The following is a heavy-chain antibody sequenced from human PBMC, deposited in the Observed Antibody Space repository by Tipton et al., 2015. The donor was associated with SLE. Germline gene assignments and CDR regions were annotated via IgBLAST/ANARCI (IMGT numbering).Heavy chain of an antibody. CDR1: GFTFSSQA. CDR2: ISSSGSST. D-gene: IGHD3-10*01. V-gene: IGHV3-23*01. Sequence: GSLRLSCTASGFTFSSQAMSWVRQAPGKGLEWVSRISSSGSSTSYADSVKGRFTISRDNSKNTLYLQMNSLIAEDTAVYYCAIHYGSGSYDYFDYWGQGTLVTVSS. J-gene: IGHJ4*02. CDR3: AIHYGSGSYDYFDY.